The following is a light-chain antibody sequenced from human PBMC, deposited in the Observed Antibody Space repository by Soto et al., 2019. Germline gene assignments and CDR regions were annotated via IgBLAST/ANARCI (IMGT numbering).Light chain of an antibody. J-gene: IGKJ3*01. CDR2: AAS. CDR3: QQDLRPPLT. CDR1: QSVSNY. Sequence: MSQSPASLSASVGDRVTVTCRASQSVSNYLNWYQQKPGKAPTLLIYAASTLQSGVPSRISGSGSGTDSTLTISSLQPEDFATYSCQQDLRPPLTFGLGTKWIS. V-gene: IGKV1-39*01.